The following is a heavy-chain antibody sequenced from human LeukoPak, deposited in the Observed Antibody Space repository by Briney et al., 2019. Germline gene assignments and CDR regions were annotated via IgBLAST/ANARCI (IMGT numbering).Heavy chain of an antibody. CDR1: GGSISSGSYY. CDR2: IYTSGST. D-gene: IGHD4-23*01. J-gene: IGHJ4*02. Sequence: SQTLSLTCTVSGGSISSGSYYWSWIRQPAGKGLEWIGRIYTSGSTNYNPSLKSRVTISVDTSKNQFSLKLSSVTAADTAVYYCARDGGYGGNDYWGQGTLVTVSS. CDR3: ARDGGYGGNDY. V-gene: IGHV4-61*02.